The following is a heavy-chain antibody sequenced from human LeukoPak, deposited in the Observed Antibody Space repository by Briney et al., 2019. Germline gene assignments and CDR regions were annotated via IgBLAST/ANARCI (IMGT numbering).Heavy chain of an antibody. CDR3: ARDSSGWLTSYYYYYMDV. D-gene: IGHD6-19*01. J-gene: IGHJ6*03. V-gene: IGHV4-39*07. Sequence: KPSETLSLTCTVSGGSISSSSYYWGWIRQPPGKGLEWIGSIYYSGSTYYNPSLKSRVTISVDTSKNQFSLKLSSVTAADTAVYYCARDSSGWLTSYYYYYMDVWGKGTTVTVSS. CDR1: GGSISSSSYY. CDR2: IYYSGST.